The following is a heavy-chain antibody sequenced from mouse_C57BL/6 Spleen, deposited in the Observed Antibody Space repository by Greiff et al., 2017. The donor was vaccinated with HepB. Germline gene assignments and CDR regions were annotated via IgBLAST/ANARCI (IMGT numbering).Heavy chain of an antibody. V-gene: IGHV1-82*01. J-gene: IGHJ2*01. Sequence: QVQLQQSGPELVKPGASVKISCKASGYAFSSSWMNWVKQRPGKGLEWIGRIYPGDGDTNYNGKFKGKATLTADKSSSTAYMQLSSLTSEDSAVYFCARAGTGFDYWGQGTTLTVSS. CDR3: ARAGTGFDY. D-gene: IGHD4-1*01. CDR1: GYAFSSSW. CDR2: IYPGDGDT.